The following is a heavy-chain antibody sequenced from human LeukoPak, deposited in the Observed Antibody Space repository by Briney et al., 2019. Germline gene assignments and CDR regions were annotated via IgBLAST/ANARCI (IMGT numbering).Heavy chain of an antibody. J-gene: IGHJ4*02. V-gene: IGHV3-66*01. CDR1: GGSISSYY. CDR3: ASSGYYSPHNYFDY. Sequence: LSLTCTVSGGSISSYYWSWIRQPPGKGLEWVSVIYSGGSTYYADSVKGRFTISRDNSKNTLYIQMNSLRAEDTAVYYCASSGYYSPHNYFDYWGQGTLVTVSS. CDR2: IYSGGST. D-gene: IGHD3-22*01.